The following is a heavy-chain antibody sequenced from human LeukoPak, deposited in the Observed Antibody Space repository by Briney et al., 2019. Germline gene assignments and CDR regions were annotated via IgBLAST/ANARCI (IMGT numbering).Heavy chain of an antibody. V-gene: IGHV4-30-4*08. CDR2: IYYSGST. CDR3: ARDLAMVRRERTLAFDP. J-gene: IGHJ5*02. CDR1: GGSISSGDYY. Sequence: SQTLSLTCTVSGGSISSGDYYWSWIRQPPGKGLEWIGYIYYSGSTYYNPSLKSRVTISVDTSKNQFSLKLSSVTAADTAVYYCARDLAMVRRERTLAFDPWGQGTLVTVSS. D-gene: IGHD3-10*01.